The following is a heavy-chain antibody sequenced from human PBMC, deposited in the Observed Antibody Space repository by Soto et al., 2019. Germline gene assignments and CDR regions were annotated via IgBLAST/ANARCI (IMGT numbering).Heavy chain of an antibody. CDR1: GFTFSDYA. V-gene: IGHV3-23*01. CDR3: ASPRGGLRFLDFDF. CDR2: ITGSGGST. J-gene: IGHJ4*02. D-gene: IGHD5-12*01. Sequence: GGSLRLSCAASGFTFSDYAMSWVRQAPGKGLEWVSVITGSGGSTYYADSVKGRFTISRDNSKNTLYLQMNSLRVEDTAVYYCASPRGGLRFLDFDFWAQGTLVTVSS.